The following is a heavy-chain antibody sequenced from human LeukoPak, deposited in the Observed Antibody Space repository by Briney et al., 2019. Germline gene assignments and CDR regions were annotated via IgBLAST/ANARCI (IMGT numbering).Heavy chain of an antibody. CDR3: GRLSRGAMNYYMDV. CDR1: GFTFSDHY. V-gene: IGHV3-72*01. Sequence: GGSLRLSCAASGFTFSDHYMDWVRQAPGKVLEWVGRSRNKANSYSTTFGKSVKGSLTISRDESENSLYLQLNSLQTEDTGVYYCGRLSRGAMNYYMDVWGKGTTVTISS. CDR2: SRNKANSYST. J-gene: IGHJ6*03. D-gene: IGHD3-10*01.